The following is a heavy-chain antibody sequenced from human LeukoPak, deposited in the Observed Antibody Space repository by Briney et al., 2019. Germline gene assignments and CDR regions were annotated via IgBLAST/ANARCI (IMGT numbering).Heavy chain of an antibody. CDR3: ARGDSSSWSGLNWFDP. CDR1: GGSISSYY. Sequence: SETLSLTCTVSGGSISSYYWSWIRQPPGKGLEWIGYIYYSGSTNYNPSLKSRVTISVDTSKNQFSLKLSSVTAADTAVYYCARGDSSSWSGLNWFDPWGQGTLVTVSS. D-gene: IGHD6-13*01. CDR2: IYYSGST. V-gene: IGHV4-59*01. J-gene: IGHJ5*02.